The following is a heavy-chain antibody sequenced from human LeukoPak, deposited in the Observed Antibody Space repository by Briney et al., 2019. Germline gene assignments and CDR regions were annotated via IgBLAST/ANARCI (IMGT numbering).Heavy chain of an antibody. D-gene: IGHD4-17*01. CDR3: ARTIDYGDSEVLDY. V-gene: IGHV1-18*01. Sequence: GASVKVSCKASGYTFSSYGVSWVRQAPGQGLEWMGWISAYNGNTNYAQKVQGRVTMTTATSTSTAYMDLRSLRSDDTAVYYCARTIDYGDSEVLDYWGQGTLVTVSS. CDR2: ISAYNGNT. CDR1: GYTFSSYG. J-gene: IGHJ4*02.